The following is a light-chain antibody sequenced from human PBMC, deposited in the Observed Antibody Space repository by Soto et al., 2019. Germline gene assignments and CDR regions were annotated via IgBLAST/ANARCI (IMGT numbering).Light chain of an antibody. J-gene: IGKJ4*01. Sequence: DIVLTQSPATLSLSPGEGATLSCRASQSITTDLSWHQQKPGQAPRLLIYDTSNRATGIPARFSGSGSGTDFTLTISSLEPEDFAVYYCQQRTQWPPTFGGGTKVE. CDR1: QSITTD. CDR3: QQRTQWPPT. V-gene: IGKV3-11*01. CDR2: DTS.